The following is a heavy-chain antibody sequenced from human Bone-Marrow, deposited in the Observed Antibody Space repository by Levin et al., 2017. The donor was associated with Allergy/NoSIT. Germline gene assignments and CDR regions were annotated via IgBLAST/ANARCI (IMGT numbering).Heavy chain of an antibody. Sequence: TGGSLRLSCEASEFNFKIYAMTWVRQAPGKGLEWVSAISGSGGGGSTYYADSVKGRFTISRDNSENTVYLQMHSLRAEDTALYYCARVDGAEGYFYYGMDVWGQGTTVTVSS. CDR3: ARVDGAEGYFYYGMDV. V-gene: IGHV3-23*01. J-gene: IGHJ6*02. CDR2: ISGSGGGGST. D-gene: IGHD5-24*01. CDR1: EFNFKIYA.